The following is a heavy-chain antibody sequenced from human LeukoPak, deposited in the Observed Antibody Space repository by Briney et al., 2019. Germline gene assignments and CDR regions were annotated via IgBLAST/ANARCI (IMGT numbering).Heavy chain of an antibody. Sequence: ASVKVSCKASGGTFSSYAISWVRQVPGQGLEWMGGIIPIFGTANYAQKFQGRVTITADESTSTAYMELSSLRSEDTAVYYCARDPHRGYNPPGYYYYGMDVWGQGTTVTVSS. CDR3: ARDPHRGYNPPGYYYYGMDV. V-gene: IGHV1-69*13. CDR2: IIPIFGTA. J-gene: IGHJ6*02. D-gene: IGHD5-12*01. CDR1: GGTFSSYA.